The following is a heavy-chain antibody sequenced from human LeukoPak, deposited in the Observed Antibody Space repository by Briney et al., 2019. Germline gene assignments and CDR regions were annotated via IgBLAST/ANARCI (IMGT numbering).Heavy chain of an antibody. Sequence: PGGSLRLSCAASGFTFSSYAMSWVRQAPGKGLEWVSAISGGGGGTYYADSVKGRFTISRDNSKNTLYLQMNSLRAEDTAVYYCAKDPNIRDYFDYWGQGTLVTVSS. CDR2: ISGGGGGT. CDR3: AKDPNIRDYFDY. J-gene: IGHJ4*02. CDR1: GFTFSSYA. V-gene: IGHV3-23*01. D-gene: IGHD2/OR15-2a*01.